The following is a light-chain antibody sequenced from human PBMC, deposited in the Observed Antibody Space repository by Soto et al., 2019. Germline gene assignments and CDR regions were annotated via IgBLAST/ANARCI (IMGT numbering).Light chain of an antibody. Sequence: DIQMTQSPSSLSAVVGDRVTITCRASQSISTYLAWYQQKPGKAPKLLIYAASSLQSGVPLRFSGSGSGTDFTLTISSLQPEDSATYYCQQSYSTPLTFGGGTKVDIK. CDR1: QSISTY. CDR3: QQSYSTPLT. V-gene: IGKV1-39*01. CDR2: AAS. J-gene: IGKJ4*01.